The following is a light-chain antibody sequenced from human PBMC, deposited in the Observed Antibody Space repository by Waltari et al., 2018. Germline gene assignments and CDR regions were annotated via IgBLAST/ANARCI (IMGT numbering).Light chain of an antibody. V-gene: IGLV2-8*01. CDR2: EVS. Sequence: QSALPQPPSAAGSPGQSVTISCTGTSSDVGGYHYVSWYPQHPGKAPKPMIFEVSKRPSGVPDRFSGSKSGNTASLTVSGLQAEDEADYYCCSYAFSSNWVFGGGTKLTVL. J-gene: IGLJ3*02. CDR1: SSDVGGYHY. CDR3: CSYAFSSNWV.